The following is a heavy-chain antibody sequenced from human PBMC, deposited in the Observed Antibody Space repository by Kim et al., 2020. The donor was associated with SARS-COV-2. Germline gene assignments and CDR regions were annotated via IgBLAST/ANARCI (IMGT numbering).Heavy chain of an antibody. Sequence: YAGSVKGRFTISRDNSRSTLYLQMNSLRAEDTAVYYCARVNYTSSWYADYWGQGTLVTVSS. V-gene: IGHV3-33*01. CDR3: ARVNYTSSWYADY. D-gene: IGHD6-13*01. J-gene: IGHJ4*02.